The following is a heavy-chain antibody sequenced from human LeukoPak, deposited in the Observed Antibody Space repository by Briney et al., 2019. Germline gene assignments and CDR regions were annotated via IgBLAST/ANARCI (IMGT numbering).Heavy chain of an antibody. J-gene: IGHJ3*02. D-gene: IGHD4/OR15-4a*01. V-gene: IGHV3-11*04. Sequence: PGGSLRLSCAVSGLTVNDHYMTWIRQAPGKGLEWISYISRSGSIIYYADSVKGRFTIFRDNAKNSLYLQMDSLRAEDTAVYYCARYDYGAFDIWGQGTMVSVSS. CDR3: ARYDYGAFDI. CDR2: ISRSGSII. CDR1: GLTVNDHY.